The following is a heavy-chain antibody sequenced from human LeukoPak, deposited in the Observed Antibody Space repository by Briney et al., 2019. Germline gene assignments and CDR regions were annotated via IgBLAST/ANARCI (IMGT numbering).Heavy chain of an antibody. CDR3: ARGGSGYYYNAFDI. D-gene: IGHD3-22*01. CDR2: ISAYNGNT. Sequence: ASVKVSCKASGYTFTSYGISWVRQAPGQGLEWMGWISAYNGNTNYAQKLQGRVTMTTDTSTSTAYMELRGPRSDDTAVYYCARGGSGYYYNAFDIWGQGTMVTVSS. J-gene: IGHJ3*02. CDR1: GYTFTSYG. V-gene: IGHV1-18*01.